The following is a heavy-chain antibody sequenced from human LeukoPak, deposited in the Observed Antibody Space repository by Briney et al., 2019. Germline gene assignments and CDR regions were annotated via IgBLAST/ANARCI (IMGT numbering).Heavy chain of an antibody. CDR3: ARHERRTGSPY. D-gene: IGHD1-26*01. CDR2: IYPGDSDT. Sequence: GESLEISCQGSGYNFTSYWIGWVRQLPGKGLGWMGIIYPGDSDTRYSPSFQGQVTISADKSISTAYLQWSSLKASDTAMYYCARHERRTGSPYWGQGTLVTVSS. V-gene: IGHV5-51*01. CDR1: GYNFTSYW. J-gene: IGHJ4*02.